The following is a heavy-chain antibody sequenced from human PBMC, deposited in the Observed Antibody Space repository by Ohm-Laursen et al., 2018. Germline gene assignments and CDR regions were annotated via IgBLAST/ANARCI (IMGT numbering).Heavy chain of an antibody. Sequence: SLRLSCTASGFTFSTYEMNWVRQTPGKGLEWVANINRDGGSESYVDSVQGRFTISRDNAKNLLYLQMNNLRAEDTAMYYCSRDYLSIWGQGTLVTVSS. V-gene: IGHV3-7*01. D-gene: IGHD2/OR15-2a*01. CDR3: SRDYLSI. CDR1: GFTFSTYE. J-gene: IGHJ3*01. CDR2: INRDGGSE.